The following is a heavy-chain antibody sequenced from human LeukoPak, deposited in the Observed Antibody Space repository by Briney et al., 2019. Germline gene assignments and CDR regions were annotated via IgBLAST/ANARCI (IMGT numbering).Heavy chain of an antibody. V-gene: IGHV6-1*01. Sequence: KPSQTLSLTCAISGVSVSSNSAAWNWIRQSPSRGLEWLGRTYYRSKWYNDYAVSVKSRITINPDTSKNQFSLQLNSVTPEDTAVYYCARAGGTTLYHWFDPWGQGTLVTVSS. CDR3: ARAGGTTLYHWFDP. CDR1: GVSVSSNSAA. J-gene: IGHJ5*02. D-gene: IGHD1-1*01. CDR2: TYYRSKWYN.